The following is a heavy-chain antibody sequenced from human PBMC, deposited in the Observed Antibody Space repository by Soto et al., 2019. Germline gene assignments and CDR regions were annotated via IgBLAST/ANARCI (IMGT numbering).Heavy chain of an antibody. CDR1: GGAISGDDYY. D-gene: IGHD2-2*01. J-gene: IGHJ6*02. CDR3: VRYRPHCSSTTCHRRAMDV. Sequence: SETLSLTCNVSGGAISGDDYYWSWIRQPPGKGLEWIGYIYYSGSTSYNPSLKSRVTISVDTSKNQFSLKLSSLTAADTAVYYCVRYRPHCSSTTCHRRAMDVWGQGTTVTVSS. CDR2: IYYSGST. V-gene: IGHV4-30-4*01.